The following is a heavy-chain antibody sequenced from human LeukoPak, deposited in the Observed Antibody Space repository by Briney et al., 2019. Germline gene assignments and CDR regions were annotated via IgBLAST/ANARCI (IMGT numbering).Heavy chain of an antibody. V-gene: IGHV3-53*01. CDR2: IYSGGST. J-gene: IGHJ4*02. Sequence: GGSLRLSCAASGSTVSSNYMSWVRQAPGKGLEWVSVIYSGGSTYYADSVKGRFTISRDNSKNTLYLQMNSLRAEDTAVYYCARGPPARYCSGGSCYSDYWGQGTLVTVSS. CDR3: ARGPPARYCSGGSCYSDY. CDR1: GSTVSSNY. D-gene: IGHD2-15*01.